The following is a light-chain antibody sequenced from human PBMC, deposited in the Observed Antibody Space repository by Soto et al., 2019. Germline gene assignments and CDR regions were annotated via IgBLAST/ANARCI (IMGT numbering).Light chain of an antibody. CDR1: SSDVGAYNY. Sequence: QSALTQPASVSGSPGQSIAISCTGTSSDVGAYNYVSWYQQHPGKAPKLIIFDVTSRPSGVSDRFSGSKSGNTASPTISGLQAEDEADYYCSSFTTTRSVVFGGGTKLTVL. V-gene: IGLV2-14*01. CDR3: SSFTTTRSVV. CDR2: DVT. J-gene: IGLJ2*01.